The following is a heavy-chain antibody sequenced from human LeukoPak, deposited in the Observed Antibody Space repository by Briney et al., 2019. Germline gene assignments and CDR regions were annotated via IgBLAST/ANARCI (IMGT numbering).Heavy chain of an antibody. J-gene: IGHJ3*01. CDR3: ARASRMVRGAFDV. Sequence: AAVKVSCKASGYSFTNYALAWVRQAPGQGLEWVGWISAYNGGTAYAQKFQDRVTLTTDTATRTVYIELRSLTSDDTPKYCCARASRMVRGAFDVWGQGTMVTVSS. CDR2: ISAYNGGT. D-gene: IGHD3-10*01. V-gene: IGHV1-18*01. CDR1: GYSFTNYA.